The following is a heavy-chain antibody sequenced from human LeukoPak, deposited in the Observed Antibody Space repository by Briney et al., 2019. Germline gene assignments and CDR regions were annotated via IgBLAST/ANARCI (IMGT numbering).Heavy chain of an antibody. J-gene: IGHJ3*02. V-gene: IGHV3-7*01. CDR1: GFTFDDYG. D-gene: IGHD2-15*01. CDR2: IKQDGSEK. CDR3: ARHRSGGSQDDAFDI. Sequence: GGSLRLSCATSGFTFDDYGMSWVRQAPGKGLEWVADIKQDGSEKYYVHSVKGRFTISRQNAKNSLFLQMNSLRAEDTAVYYCARHRSGGSQDDAFDIWGQGTMVTVSS.